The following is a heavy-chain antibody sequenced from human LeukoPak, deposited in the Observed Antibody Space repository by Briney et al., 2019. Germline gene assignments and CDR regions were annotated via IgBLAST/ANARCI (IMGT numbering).Heavy chain of an antibody. Sequence: GGSLRLSCAASGFTFSSYGMYWVRQAPGKGLEWVAFIRYDGSNKYYADSVKGRFTISRDNAKNSLYLQMNSLRAEDTAVYYCARPPPDYGSLSYYYYMDVWGKGTTVTVSS. J-gene: IGHJ6*03. CDR2: IRYDGSNK. CDR1: GFTFSSYG. D-gene: IGHD4-17*01. V-gene: IGHV3-30*02. CDR3: ARPPPDYGSLSYYYYMDV.